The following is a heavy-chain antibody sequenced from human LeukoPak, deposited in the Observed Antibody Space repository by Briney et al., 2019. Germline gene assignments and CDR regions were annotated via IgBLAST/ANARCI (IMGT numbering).Heavy chain of an antibody. Sequence: GGSLRLSCAASGFTFSSYEMNWVRQAPGKGLEWVSYISSSGRTIYYADSVKGRFTTSRDNAKNSLYLQMNSLRAEDTAVYYCARDRYYGSGSYDYWGQGTLVTVSS. J-gene: IGHJ4*02. CDR3: ARDRYYGSGSYDY. CDR2: ISSSGRTI. V-gene: IGHV3-48*03. D-gene: IGHD3-10*01. CDR1: GFTFSSYE.